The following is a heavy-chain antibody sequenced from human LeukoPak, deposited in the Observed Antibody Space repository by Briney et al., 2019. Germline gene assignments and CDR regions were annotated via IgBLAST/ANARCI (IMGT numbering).Heavy chain of an antibody. J-gene: IGHJ4*02. V-gene: IGHV3-64*01. CDR1: GFTFSSYA. Sequence: PGGSLRLSCAASGFTFSSYAMHWVRQAPGKGLEYVSAISSNGGSTYYANSVKGRFTISRDNSKNTLYLQMGSLRAEDMAVYCCARDVQQLGYFDYWGQGTLVTVSS. CDR3: ARDVQQLGYFDY. CDR2: ISSNGGST. D-gene: IGHD6-6*01.